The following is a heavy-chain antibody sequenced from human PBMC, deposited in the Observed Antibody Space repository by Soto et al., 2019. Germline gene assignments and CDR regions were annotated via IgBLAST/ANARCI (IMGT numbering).Heavy chain of an antibody. CDR1: GYTLTELS. J-gene: IGHJ4*02. Sequence: ASVKVSCKVSGYTLTELSMHWVRQAPGKGLEWMGGFDPEDGETIYAQKFQGRVTVTEDTSTDTAYMELSSLRSEDTAVYYCATVPPGYYDSSGYSLWGQGTLVTVPS. CDR3: ATVPPGYYDSSGYSL. V-gene: IGHV1-24*01. CDR2: FDPEDGET. D-gene: IGHD3-22*01.